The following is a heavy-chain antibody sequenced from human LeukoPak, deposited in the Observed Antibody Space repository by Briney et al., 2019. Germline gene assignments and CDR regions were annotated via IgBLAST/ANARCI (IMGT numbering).Heavy chain of an antibody. CDR3: ARGVGIAVAGTLFDY. D-gene: IGHD6-19*01. CDR1: GFTFRSYG. Sequence: GGSLRLSCAASGFTFRSYGMHWVRQAPGKGLEWVAVIWYDGSNKYYADSVKGRFTISRDNSKNTLYLQMNSLRAEDTAVYYCARGVGIAVAGTLFDYWGQGTLVTVSS. J-gene: IGHJ4*02. CDR2: IWYDGSNK. V-gene: IGHV3-33*01.